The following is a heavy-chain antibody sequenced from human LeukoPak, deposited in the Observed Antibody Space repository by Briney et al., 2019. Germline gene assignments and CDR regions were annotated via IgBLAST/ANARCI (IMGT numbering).Heavy chain of an antibody. CDR3: ARGPVLALDAPYHPFYGMDV. CDR1: GYSISSGYY. D-gene: IGHD1-1*01. J-gene: IGHJ6*02. CDR2: IFHSGNT. V-gene: IGHV4-38-2*02. Sequence: SETLSLTCTVSGYSISSGYYWGWIRQPPGKGLEWIGSIFHSGNTYYNPSLKSRVTISVDTSKNQFSLKLSSVTAADTAVYYCARGPVLALDAPYHPFYGMDVWGQGTTVTVSS.